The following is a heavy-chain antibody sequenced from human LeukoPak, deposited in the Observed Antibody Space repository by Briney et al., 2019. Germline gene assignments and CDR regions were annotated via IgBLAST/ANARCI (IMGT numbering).Heavy chain of an antibody. Sequence: SETLSLTCAVSGYSISSGYYWGWIRQPPRKGLEWIGSIYHSGSTYYNPSLKSRVTISVDTSKNQFSLKLSSVTAADTAVYYCARTRDGYKFGGYYYSYMDVWGKGTTVTVSS. J-gene: IGHJ6*03. CDR1: GYSISSGYY. CDR2: IYHSGST. CDR3: ARTRDGYKFGGYYYSYMDV. D-gene: IGHD5-24*01. V-gene: IGHV4-38-2*01.